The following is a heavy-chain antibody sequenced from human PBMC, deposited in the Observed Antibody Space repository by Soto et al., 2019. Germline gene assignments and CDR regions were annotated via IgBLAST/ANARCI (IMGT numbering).Heavy chain of an antibody. J-gene: IGHJ5*02. Sequence: GASVKVSCKASGYTFTSYGISWVRQAPGQGLEWMGWISAYNGNTNYAQKLQGRVTMTTDTSTSTAYMELRSLRSDDTAVYYCARQRCDDYDILTGYYPIGWLDPWGQGTLVTVSS. CDR2: ISAYNGNT. CDR1: GYTFTSYG. V-gene: IGHV1-18*01. D-gene: IGHD3-9*01. CDR3: ARQRCDDYDILTGYYPIGWLDP.